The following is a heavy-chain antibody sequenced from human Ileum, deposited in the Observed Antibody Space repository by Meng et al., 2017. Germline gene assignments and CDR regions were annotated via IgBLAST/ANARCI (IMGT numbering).Heavy chain of an antibody. CDR3: AKYLVRGNIIKGHDAFDM. CDR1: GGSTSSYY. D-gene: IGHD3-10*01. Sequence: SETLSLTCTVSGGSTSSYYWSWIRQPAGKGLELVGRIYSSGSAINNPSLKGRVTMSVDTSKNEFSLRLSSVTATDTAVYYCAKYLVRGNIIKGHDAFDMWGQGTMVTVSS. J-gene: IGHJ3*02. V-gene: IGHV4-4*07. CDR2: IYSSGSA.